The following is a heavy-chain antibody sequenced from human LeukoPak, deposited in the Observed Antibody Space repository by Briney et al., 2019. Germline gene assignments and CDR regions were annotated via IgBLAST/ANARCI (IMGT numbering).Heavy chain of an antibody. CDR1: GYTFSGFY. V-gene: IGHV1-2*02. J-gene: IGHJ4*02. D-gene: IGHD3-22*01. CDR3: ARVEYYYDSSLDY. CDR2: INPNSGVT. Sequence: ASVRVSCKASGYTFSGFYIHWVRQAPGQGLEWMGWINPNSGVTNYAQKLQGRVTMTTDTSTSTAYMELRSLRSDDTAVYYCARVEYYYDSSLDYWGQGTLVTVSS.